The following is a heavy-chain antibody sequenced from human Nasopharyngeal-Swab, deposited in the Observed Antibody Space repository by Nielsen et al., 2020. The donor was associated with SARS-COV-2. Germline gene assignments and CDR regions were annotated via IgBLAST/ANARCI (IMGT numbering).Heavy chain of an antibody. CDR2: IKQDGSEK. CDR1: GFTFSSYW. Sequence: GGPLRLSCAASGFTFSSYWMSWVRQAPGKGLEWVANIKQDGSEKYYVDSVKGRFTISRDNAKNSLYLQMNSLRAEATAVYYCARQSSGSWSFDYWGQGTLVTVSS. D-gene: IGHD6-13*01. CDR3: ARQSSGSWSFDY. V-gene: IGHV3-7*01. J-gene: IGHJ4*02.